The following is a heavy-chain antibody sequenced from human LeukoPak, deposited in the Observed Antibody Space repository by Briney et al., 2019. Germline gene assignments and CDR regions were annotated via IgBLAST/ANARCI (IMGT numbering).Heavy chain of an antibody. CDR3: AAGLNGGATMLNY. J-gene: IGHJ4*02. CDR1: VFTFRDYY. D-gene: IGHD1-26*01. CDR2: ITRSGSTI. Sequence: GGSLRLSCAASVFTFRDYYMSWVRQAPGRGREGVSYITRSGSTIYYADSVKGRFTISRDNAKNSLYLEMNSLRAEDTAVYYCAAGLNGGATMLNYWGQGTLVTVSS. V-gene: IGHV3-11*01.